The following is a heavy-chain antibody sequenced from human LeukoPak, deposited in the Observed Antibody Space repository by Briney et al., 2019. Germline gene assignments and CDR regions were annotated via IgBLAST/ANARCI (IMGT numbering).Heavy chain of an antibody. Sequence: GASVKVACKDSGYTFTNYDINWVRQATGQGLEWMGWMNPNSGNTGYAQKFQGRVTMTRNTSISTAYMELSSLRSEDTAVYYCARVSLGYCSGGSCYSDWFDPWGQGTLVTVSS. J-gene: IGHJ5*02. CDR3: ARVSLGYCSGGSCYSDWFDP. D-gene: IGHD2-15*01. CDR2: MNPNSGNT. CDR1: GYTFTNYD. V-gene: IGHV1-8*01.